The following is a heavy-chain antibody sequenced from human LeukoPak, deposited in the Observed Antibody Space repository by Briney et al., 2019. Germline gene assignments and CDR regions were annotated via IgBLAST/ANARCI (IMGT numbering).Heavy chain of an antibody. Sequence: PGGSLRLSCAASGFTFSSYAMHWVRQAPGKGLEWVAVVSYDGSNKYYADSVKGRFTISRDNSKNTLYLQMNSLRAEDTAVYYCARGPPRILDYWGQGTLVTVSS. CDR3: ARGPPRILDY. CDR1: GFTFSSYA. V-gene: IGHV3-30-3*01. J-gene: IGHJ4*02. CDR2: VSYDGSNK.